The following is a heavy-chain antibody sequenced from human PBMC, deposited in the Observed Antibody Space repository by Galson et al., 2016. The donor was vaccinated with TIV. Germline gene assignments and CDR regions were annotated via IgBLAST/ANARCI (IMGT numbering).Heavy chain of an antibody. CDR3: ARGFGVLTGNYLPKDFDY. CDR2: IKPNRGDT. J-gene: IGHJ4*02. V-gene: IGHV1-2*02. CDR1: GYKFIGYH. D-gene: IGHD3-9*01. Sequence: SVKVSCKASGYKFIGYHVHWVRQAPGQGLEWMGWIKPNRGDTNVAQKFRGRVTMTRDTSITTAYLELSGLRSDDTAVYYCARGFGVLTGNYLPKDFDYWGQGTLVTV.